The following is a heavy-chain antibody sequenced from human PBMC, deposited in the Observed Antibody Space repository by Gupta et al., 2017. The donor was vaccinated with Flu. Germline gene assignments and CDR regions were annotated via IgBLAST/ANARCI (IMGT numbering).Heavy chain of an antibody. J-gene: IGHJ5*02. V-gene: IGHV4-34*01. CDR1: NAPLHDSY. Sequence: QVPLQRWGPGPLKPSETLSLNCAVYNAPLHDSYWSWVRQPPGKGPDRIGEIDHRTGTNYNPSLKSRVTMSVDTSKNQFSLNLYSVTAADTAIYYCTRLGGVTVGYNWFDPWGQGTLVTVSS. CDR2: IDHRTGT. D-gene: IGHD4-11*01. CDR3: TRLGGVTVGYNWFDP.